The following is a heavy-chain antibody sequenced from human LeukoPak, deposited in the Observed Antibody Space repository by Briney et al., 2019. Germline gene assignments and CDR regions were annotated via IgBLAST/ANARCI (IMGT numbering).Heavy chain of an antibody. CDR3: ARSKGGYSYGADAFDI. D-gene: IGHD5-18*01. Sequence: ASVKVSCKASEYTFTSYDINWVRQATGQGLEWMGWMNPNSGNTGYAQKFQGRVTMTRNTSISTAYMELSSLRSEDTAVYYCARSKGGYSYGADAFDIWGQGTMVTVSS. CDR2: MNPNSGNT. CDR1: EYTFTSYD. V-gene: IGHV1-8*01. J-gene: IGHJ3*02.